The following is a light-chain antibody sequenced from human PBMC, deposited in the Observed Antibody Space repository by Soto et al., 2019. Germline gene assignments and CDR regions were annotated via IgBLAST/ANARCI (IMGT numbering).Light chain of an antibody. CDR1: QSITNN. CDR2: GAS. J-gene: IGKJ2*01. V-gene: IGKV3-15*01. CDR3: QQYNDWPPSS. Sequence: EIAMTQSPATLSVSPGERTTLSCTASQSITNNLAWYQQKPGQAPRLILYGASTRATAIPARFGGSGFGTEFTLTISILQSEDFAVYYCQQYNDWPPSSFGQGTKVEI.